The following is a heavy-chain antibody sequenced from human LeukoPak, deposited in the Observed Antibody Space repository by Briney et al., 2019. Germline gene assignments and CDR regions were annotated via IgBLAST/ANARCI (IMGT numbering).Heavy chain of an antibody. CDR3: AREYDSSGWTIDY. V-gene: IGHV3-33*01. CDR2: IWYDGSNK. D-gene: IGHD3-22*01. CDR1: GFTFSSYG. J-gene: IGHJ4*02. Sequence: GGSLRLSCAASGFTFSSYGMHWVRQAPGKGLEGVAVIWYDGSNKYYAYSVKGRFTISRDNSKNTLYLQMNSLRAEDTAVYYCAREYDSSGWTIDYWGQGTLVTVSS.